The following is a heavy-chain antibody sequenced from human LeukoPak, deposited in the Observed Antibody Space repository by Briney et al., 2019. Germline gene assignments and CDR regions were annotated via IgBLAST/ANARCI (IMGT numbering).Heavy chain of an antibody. Sequence: PSETLSLTCTVSGGSISSSSYYWGWIRQPPGKGLEWIGSIYYSGSTYYNPSLKSRVTISVDTSKNQFSLKLSSVTAADTAVYYCALGKTTVTTWVDYWGQGTLVTVSS. J-gene: IGHJ4*02. D-gene: IGHD4-17*01. CDR1: GGSISSSSYY. CDR3: ALGKTTVTTWVDY. CDR2: IYYSGST. V-gene: IGHV4-39*01.